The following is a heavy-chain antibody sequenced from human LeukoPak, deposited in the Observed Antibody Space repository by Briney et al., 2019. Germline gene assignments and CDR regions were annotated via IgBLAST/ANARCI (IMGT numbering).Heavy chain of an antibody. CDR3: ARARTGIAAAGDFYY. J-gene: IGHJ4*02. D-gene: IGHD6-13*01. CDR1: GYTFTSYA. V-gene: IGHV1-3*01. CDR2: INAGNGNT. Sequence: ASVKVSCKASGYTFTSYAMHWVRQAPGQRLEWMGWINAGNGNTKYSQKFQGRVTITRDTSASTAYMELSSLRSEDTAVYYCARARTGIAAAGDFYYCGQGTLVTVSS.